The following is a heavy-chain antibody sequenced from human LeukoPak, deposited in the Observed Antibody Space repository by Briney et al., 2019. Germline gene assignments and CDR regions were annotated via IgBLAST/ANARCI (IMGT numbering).Heavy chain of an antibody. V-gene: IGHV3-72*01. CDR2: TRDKANSSNT. Sequence: PGGSLRLSCADPGFTFSDHYMDWVPQAPGEGLEWVGRTRDKANSSNTEYAASVKGRFTISRDDSKTSLYLQMNSLKTEDTAVYYCARTLTAYCSGGSCYSYYFDYWGQGTLVTVSS. J-gene: IGHJ4*02. D-gene: IGHD2-15*01. CDR1: GFTFSDHY. CDR3: ARTLTAYCSGGSCYSYYFDY.